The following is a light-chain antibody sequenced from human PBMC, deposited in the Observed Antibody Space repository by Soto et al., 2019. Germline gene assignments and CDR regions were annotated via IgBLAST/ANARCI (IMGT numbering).Light chain of an antibody. CDR3: HQTYSPPAT. Sequence: DIRMTQSPSSLSASVGDRVTITCRASQSIDTHLNWYQQHPGKAPNALIYEASNLQSGVPSRFSGSDSGTDFTLPISGLQPDDSATYYCHQTYSPPATFGQGTKVEIK. V-gene: IGKV1-39*01. CDR2: EAS. CDR1: QSIDTH. J-gene: IGKJ1*01.